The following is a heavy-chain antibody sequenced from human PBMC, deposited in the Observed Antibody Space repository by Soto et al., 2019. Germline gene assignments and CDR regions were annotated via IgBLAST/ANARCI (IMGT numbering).Heavy chain of an antibody. Sequence: PSETLSLTCAVSGGSITSVGYSWSWIRQAPGKGLEWLGYIYQSGSAYYNPSLKSRVTISIDKSKNQFSLKLGSVTAADTAVYYCARRLYYDSSGFKGGGMDVWGQGTTVTVSS. J-gene: IGHJ6*02. CDR3: ARRLYYDSSGFKGGGMDV. CDR2: IYQSGSA. D-gene: IGHD3-22*01. CDR1: GGSITSVGYS. V-gene: IGHV4-30-2*01.